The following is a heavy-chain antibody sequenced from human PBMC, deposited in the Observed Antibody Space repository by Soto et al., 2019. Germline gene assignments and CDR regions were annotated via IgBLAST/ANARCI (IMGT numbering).Heavy chain of an antibody. CDR1: GDSVSSTSAA. V-gene: IGHV6-1*01. CDR2: TYYRSKWYS. J-gene: IGHJ4*02. CDR3: ARGSYYSGWV. Sequence: SQTLSLTCAISGDSVSSTSAAWSWIRQSPSRGLEWLGRTYYRSKWYSDYAVSVKGRITINPDTSKSQFSLQLNSVTPEDTAVYYCARGSYYSGWVWGQGTLVTVSS. D-gene: IGHD6-19*01.